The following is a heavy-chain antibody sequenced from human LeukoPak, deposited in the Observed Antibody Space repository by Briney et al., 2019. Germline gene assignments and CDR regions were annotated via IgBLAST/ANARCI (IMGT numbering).Heavy chain of an antibody. CDR2: IKQDGSEK. J-gene: IGHJ4*02. CDR3: AKIGQRLALDY. Sequence: GGSLRLSCAASGFTFSNYWMIWVRQAPGKRLEWVGNIKQDGSEKRYVDSVRGRFTISRDNAQTSLYLQMNSLRAEDTAVYYCAKIGQRLALDYWGQGTLVTVSS. V-gene: IGHV3-7*05. CDR1: GFTFSNYW. D-gene: IGHD6-25*01.